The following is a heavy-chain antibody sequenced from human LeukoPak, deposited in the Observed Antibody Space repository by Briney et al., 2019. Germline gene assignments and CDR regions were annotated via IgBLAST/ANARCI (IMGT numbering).Heavy chain of an antibody. CDR1: GGSFSRYY. CDR2: INHRGDT. CDR3: ARGPTISETGYFDY. Sequence: SETLSLTCAVYGGSFSRYYWSWIRQSPGKGLEWIAEINHRGDTDYNPSVKSRVTISVDTSKNQFSLKVTSLTAADTAVYFCARGPTISETGYFDYWGQGTLVTVSS. J-gene: IGHJ4*03. D-gene: IGHD1-1*01. V-gene: IGHV4-34*01.